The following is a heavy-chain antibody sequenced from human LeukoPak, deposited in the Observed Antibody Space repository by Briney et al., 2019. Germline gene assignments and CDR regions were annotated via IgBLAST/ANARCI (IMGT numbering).Heavy chain of an antibody. Sequence: GGSLRLSCAASGFTFSSYGMHWVRQAPGKGLEWVAVIWYDGSNKYYADSVKGRFTISRDNSKNTLYLQMNSLRAEDTAVYYCAGSISVAGTIDYWGQGTLVTVSS. CDR3: AGSISVAGTIDY. D-gene: IGHD6-19*01. J-gene: IGHJ4*02. V-gene: IGHV3-33*01. CDR2: IWYDGSNK. CDR1: GFTFSSYG.